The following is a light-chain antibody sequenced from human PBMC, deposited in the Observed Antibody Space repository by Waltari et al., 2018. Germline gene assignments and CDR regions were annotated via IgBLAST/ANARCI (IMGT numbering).Light chain of an antibody. CDR1: QLVRSSY. Sequence: EIVLTQSPGTLSLSPGERATLSCRASQLVRSSYLAWYQQKPGQAPRLLFYGASSRTTGIPDRCSGSGSGTDFTLTISRLEPEDFAVYYCQQYGSSPRTFGQGTKVEIK. CDR3: QQYGSSPRT. J-gene: IGKJ1*01. V-gene: IGKV3-20*01. CDR2: GAS.